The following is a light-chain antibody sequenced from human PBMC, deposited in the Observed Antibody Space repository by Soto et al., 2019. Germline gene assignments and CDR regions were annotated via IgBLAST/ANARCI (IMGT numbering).Light chain of an antibody. CDR3: QTWDTGIEI. CDR1: SGHSSYA. J-gene: IGLJ2*01. Sequence: QLVLTQSPSASASLGASVKLTCTLSSGHSSYAIAWHQQQPEKGPRYLMKLNSDGTHSKGDGTPDRFSGSSSGAERYLTISSLQSEDEADYYCQTWDTGIEIIGGGTKLTVL. V-gene: IGLV4-69*01. CDR2: LNSDGTH.